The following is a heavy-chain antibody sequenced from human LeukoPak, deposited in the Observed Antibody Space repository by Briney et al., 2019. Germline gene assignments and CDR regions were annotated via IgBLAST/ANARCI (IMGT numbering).Heavy chain of an antibody. Sequence: GGSLRLSCAASGFTFSSYGMHWVRQAPGKGLEWVAVISYGGSNKYYADSVKGRFTISRDNSKNTLYLQMNSLRAEDTAVYYCATLIDYGDLIFDYWGQGTLVTVSS. CDR2: ISYGGSNK. CDR1: GFTFSSYG. J-gene: IGHJ4*02. V-gene: IGHV3-30*03. D-gene: IGHD4-17*01. CDR3: ATLIDYGDLIFDY.